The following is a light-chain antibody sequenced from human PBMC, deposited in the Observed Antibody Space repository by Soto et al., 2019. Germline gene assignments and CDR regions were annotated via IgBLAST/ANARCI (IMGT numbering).Light chain of an antibody. CDR1: QGISTW. V-gene: IGKV1-12*01. Sequence: DIQMTQSPSFVSASVGDRVTITCRASQGISTWLAWYQQKPGKAPNLLIYAASNLQNGVPSRFSGSGSGTDFTLTISSLQPKDFATYYCQQTNTFPLSFGHGTKVDVK. J-gene: IGKJ3*01. CDR3: QQTNTFPLS. CDR2: AAS.